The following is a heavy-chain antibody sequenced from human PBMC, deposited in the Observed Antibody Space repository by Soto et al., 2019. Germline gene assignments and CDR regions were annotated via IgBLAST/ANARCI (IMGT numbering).Heavy chain of an antibody. J-gene: IGHJ5*02. CDR1: GYDFNSHW. CDR2: IYPGDSDT. Sequence: EMQLVQSGAEERKPGDSLKISCKGSGYDFNSHWIGWVRQMPGQGLEWMGIIYPGDSDTRYNPPFQGRVTISADKSSSTAYLQWSTLEASDTAIYYCARLEATRTTWFPGPYNWFDPWGEGTRVTVSS. V-gene: IGHV5-51*03. D-gene: IGHD6-13*01. CDR3: ARLEATRTTWFPGPYNWFDP.